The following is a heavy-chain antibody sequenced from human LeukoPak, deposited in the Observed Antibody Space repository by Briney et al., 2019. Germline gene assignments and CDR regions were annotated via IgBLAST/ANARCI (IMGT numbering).Heavy chain of an antibody. CDR1: GYTFPGHY. V-gene: IGHV1-2*02. CDR3: AISWRGVGAFKY. Sequence: GASVKVSCKASGYTFPGHYMHWVRQAPGQGVEWMGWISPNSGGTKYTQKFQGRVTLTRDASISTAYMELSTLTSDDTAVYYCAISWRGVGAFKYWGQGTLVTVSS. CDR2: ISPNSGGT. J-gene: IGHJ4*02. D-gene: IGHD1-26*01.